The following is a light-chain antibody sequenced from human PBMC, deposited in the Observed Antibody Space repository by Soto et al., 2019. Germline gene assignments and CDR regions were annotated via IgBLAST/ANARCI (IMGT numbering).Light chain of an antibody. CDR2: GAS. CDR3: QKYGSSPWT. J-gene: IGKJ1*01. CDR1: QTIRSNY. Sequence: ETVLTQSPGTLSLSPGERATLSCRASQTIRSNYLAWYRQTPGQAPRLLIYGASNMATGIAHRFSGSGSGTDFTLIISRLEPEDFALYYCQKYGSSPWTFGQGTKVEIK. V-gene: IGKV3-20*01.